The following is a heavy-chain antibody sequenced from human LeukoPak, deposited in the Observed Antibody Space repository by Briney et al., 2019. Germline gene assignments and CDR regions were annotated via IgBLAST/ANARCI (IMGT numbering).Heavy chain of an antibody. Sequence: PSETLSLTCAVYGGSFSGYYWLWLRRPPGKGLEWLGEFNHSGSTNNNPSLKSRVTISVDTSKNQFSLKLSSVTAADTAVYYCARVAKARSYYYGMDVWGQGTTVTVSS. CDR1: GGSFSGYY. V-gene: IGHV4-34*01. J-gene: IGHJ6*02. CDR2: FNHSGST. CDR3: ARVAKARSYYYGMDV. D-gene: IGHD2-21*01.